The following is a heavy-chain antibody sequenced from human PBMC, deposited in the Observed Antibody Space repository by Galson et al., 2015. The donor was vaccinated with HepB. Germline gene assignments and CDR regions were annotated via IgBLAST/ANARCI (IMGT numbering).Heavy chain of an antibody. V-gene: IGHV1-18*01. CDR3: ARDKIVVVPAATPYWYFDL. D-gene: IGHD2-2*01. Sequence: SVKVSCKASGSTFNTYGISWVRQAPGQGLEWMGWISAYNGNTNYAQKLQGRVTMTTDTSTSTAYMELRSLRSDDTAMYYCARDKIVVVPAATPYWYFDLWGRGTLVTVSS. CDR1: GSTFNTYG. CDR2: ISAYNGNT. J-gene: IGHJ2*01.